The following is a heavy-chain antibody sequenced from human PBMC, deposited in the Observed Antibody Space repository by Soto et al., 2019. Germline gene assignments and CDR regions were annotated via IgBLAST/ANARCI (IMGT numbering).Heavy chain of an antibody. CDR3: AKDYGPKALSPYSNTPADF. CDR1: GFSFSSYG. Sequence: QRQLVDSGGGVVQPGRSLRLSCEASGFSFSSYGMHWVRQAPGKGLEWVAVISDDGTFKDYADSVQGRFTISRDISENTRFLQMNGLGPNDTAVYYCAKDYGPKALSPYSNTPADFWGLGTRVTFSS. V-gene: IGHV3-30*18. D-gene: IGHD6-13*01. CDR2: ISDDGTFK. J-gene: IGHJ4*02.